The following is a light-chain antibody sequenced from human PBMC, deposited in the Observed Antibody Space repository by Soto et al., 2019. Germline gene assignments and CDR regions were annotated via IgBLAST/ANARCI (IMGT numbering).Light chain of an antibody. CDR3: QQYYSYPLT. Sequence: IQMTQSPSSLSASTGDRVTITCRASRGISSYLAWYQQKPGKAPKLLIYAASTLQSGVPSRFSGSGSGTDFTLTISCLQSEDFATYYCQQYYSYPLTFGQGTKVDIK. V-gene: IGKV1-8*01. CDR1: RGISSY. CDR2: AAS. J-gene: IGKJ1*01.